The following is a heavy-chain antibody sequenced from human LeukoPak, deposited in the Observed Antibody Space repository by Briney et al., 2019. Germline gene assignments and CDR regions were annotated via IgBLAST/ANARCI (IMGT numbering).Heavy chain of an antibody. V-gene: IGHV4-31*03. CDR2: IYYSGST. CDR1: GGSFSSGGYY. J-gene: IGHJ5*02. Sequence: PSETLSLTCTVSGGSFSSGGYYWSWIRQHPGKGLEWIGYIYYSGSTYYNPSLKSRVTISVDTSKNQFSLKLSSVTAADTAVYYCASNRLLLWFGEPSPGWFDPWGQGTLVTVSS. CDR3: ASNRLLLWFGEPSPGWFDP. D-gene: IGHD3-10*01.